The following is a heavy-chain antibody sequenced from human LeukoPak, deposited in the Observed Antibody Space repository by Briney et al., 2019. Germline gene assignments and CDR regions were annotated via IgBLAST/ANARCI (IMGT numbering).Heavy chain of an antibody. D-gene: IGHD2-15*01. CDR3: ARVRFCTGGSCYSGGYYGMDV. J-gene: IGHJ6*02. Sequence: PSGTLSLTCAVSGGSIGSSNWWSWVRQPPGKGLEWIGEIYHSGSTNYNPSLKSRVTISVDTSKNQFSLKLSSVTAADTAVFYCARVRFCTGGSCYSGGYYGMDVWGQGTTVTVSS. V-gene: IGHV4-4*02. CDR2: IYHSGST. CDR1: GGSIGSSNW.